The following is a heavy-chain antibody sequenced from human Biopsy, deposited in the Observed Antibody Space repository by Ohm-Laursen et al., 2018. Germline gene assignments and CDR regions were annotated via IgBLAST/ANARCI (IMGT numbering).Heavy chain of an antibody. D-gene: IGHD3-22*01. J-gene: IGHJ2*01. CDR2: VYYTEST. CDR1: GDSISSYY. Sequence: GTLSLTCTVSGDSISSYYWSWIRQRPGQGLGLIGYVYYTESTDYNPSLHSRVTISVDTSKNHFSLRLRSVSLADTGIYYCARDRGYYSDRTVPGYFDLWGRGTLVTVSS. V-gene: IGHV4-59*01. CDR3: ARDRGYYSDRTVPGYFDL.